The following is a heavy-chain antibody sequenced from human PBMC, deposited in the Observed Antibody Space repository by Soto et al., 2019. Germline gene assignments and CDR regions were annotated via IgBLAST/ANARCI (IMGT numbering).Heavy chain of an antibody. CDR3: ARSTSSALNYYYGMDV. CDR1: GFIFSSFG. J-gene: IGHJ6*02. V-gene: IGHV3-30*03. CDR2: MSYDGSTK. D-gene: IGHD6-6*01. Sequence: PVGSLRLSCAASGFIFSSFGMHWVRQAPGKGLEWVAVMSYDGSTKLYTDSVKGRFTIARDNSKNILYLQMNSLTIEDTAVFYCARSTSSALNYYYGMDVWGQGTTVTVSS.